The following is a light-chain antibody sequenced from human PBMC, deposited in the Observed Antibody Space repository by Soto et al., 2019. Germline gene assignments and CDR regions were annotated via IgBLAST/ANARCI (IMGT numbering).Light chain of an antibody. J-gene: IGKJ1*01. CDR2: GAS. Sequence: EIVMTQSPAAVSVSPGESATLSCRASQTVTRNYLAWHQQKPGQTPRLLVYGASSRATGIPDRFSGSGSGTEFTLTISSLQSEDFATYYCQQYESYSRPFGRRTKVDIK. V-gene: IGKV3D-15*01. CDR3: QQYESYSRP. CDR1: QTVTRN.